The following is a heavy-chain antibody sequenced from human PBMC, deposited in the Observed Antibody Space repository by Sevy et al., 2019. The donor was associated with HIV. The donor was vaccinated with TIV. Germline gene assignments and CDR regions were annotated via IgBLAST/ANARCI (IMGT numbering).Heavy chain of an antibody. CDR1: GFSFDSYG. Sequence: GGSLRLSCAVSGFSFDSYGMTWVRQAPGKGLEWVSGISGSGTRTYYADSVKGRFSISRDNSKNRLYLQMNSLRSEDTAIYYCAKGGGGHYDPDEIGYYFYYYNMDVWGIGTTVTVSS. D-gene: IGHD3-22*01. V-gene: IGHV3-23*01. J-gene: IGHJ6*03. CDR2: ISGSGTRT. CDR3: AKGGGGHYDPDEIGYYFYYYNMDV.